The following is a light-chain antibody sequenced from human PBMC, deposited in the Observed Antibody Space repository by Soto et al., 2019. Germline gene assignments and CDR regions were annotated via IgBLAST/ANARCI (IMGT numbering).Light chain of an antibody. CDR2: DAS. CDR3: QQYKSYPWT. Sequence: DIQMTQSPSTLSASVGDGVTITCRASQTISGWLAWYQQRPGKAPKLLISDASSLRSGVPSRFSGSGSGTEFTLTISSPQPDDFGSYYCQQYKSYPWTFGHGTKVDIK. V-gene: IGKV1-5*01. J-gene: IGKJ1*01. CDR1: QTISGW.